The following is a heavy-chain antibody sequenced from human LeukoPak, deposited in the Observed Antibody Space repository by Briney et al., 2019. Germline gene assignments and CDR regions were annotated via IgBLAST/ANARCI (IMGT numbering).Heavy chain of an antibody. CDR3: AHPANYDFWSGYYTGPIAFDY. CDR1: GFSLSTSGVG. CDR2: IYWNDDK. V-gene: IGHV2-5*01. Sequence: ESGPTLVKPTQTLTLTCTFSGFSLSTSGVGVGWIRQPPGKALEWLALIYWNDDKRYSPSLKSRLTITKDTSKNQVVLTMTNMDPVDTATYYCAHPANYDFWSGYYTGPIAFDYWGQGTLVTVSS. D-gene: IGHD3-3*01. J-gene: IGHJ4*02.